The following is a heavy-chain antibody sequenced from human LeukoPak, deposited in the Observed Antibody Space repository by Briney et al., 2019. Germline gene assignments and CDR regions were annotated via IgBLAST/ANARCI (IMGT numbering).Heavy chain of an antibody. CDR1: GYTFTSYA. J-gene: IGHJ6*03. V-gene: IGHV7-4-1*02. CDR2: INTNTGNP. Sequence: ASVKVSCKASGYTFTSYAMNWVRQAPGQGLEWMGWINTNTGNPTYAQGFTGRFVFSLDTSVSTAYLQISSLKAEDTAVYYCAREGWQQLVRYYYYMDVWGKGTTVTVSS. D-gene: IGHD6-13*01. CDR3: AREGWQQLVRYYYYMDV.